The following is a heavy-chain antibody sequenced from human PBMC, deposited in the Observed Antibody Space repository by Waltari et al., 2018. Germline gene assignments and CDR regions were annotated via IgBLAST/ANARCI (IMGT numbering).Heavy chain of an antibody. Sequence: VQLVQSGAEVKKPGESLKISCKASEYSFTSYWIGWVRQKPGKGLEWMGIIYPDDSDTRYSPSFQGQVIISADKSINTASLQWNSLKASDTAIYYCTRSGYNYGKNYFDLWGQGTVVTVSS. CDR2: IYPDDSDT. CDR3: TRSGYNYGKNYFDL. V-gene: IGHV5-51*03. J-gene: IGHJ4*02. D-gene: IGHD5-18*01. CDR1: EYSFTSYW.